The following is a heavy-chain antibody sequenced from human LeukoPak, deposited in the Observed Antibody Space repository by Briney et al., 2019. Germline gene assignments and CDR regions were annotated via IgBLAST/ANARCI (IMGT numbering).Heavy chain of an antibody. Sequence: SETLSLTCTVSGGSMISYYWTWIRQAPGKGLEWIGYIYYNGDTNHNPSLKSRVTMSIDTSKTHFSLNLRSVTAADTAVYYCTRGTTAISLDYWGQGILVTVSS. CDR1: GGSMISYY. CDR2: IYYNGDT. J-gene: IGHJ4*02. D-gene: IGHD4-17*01. CDR3: TRGTTAISLDY. V-gene: IGHV4-59*01.